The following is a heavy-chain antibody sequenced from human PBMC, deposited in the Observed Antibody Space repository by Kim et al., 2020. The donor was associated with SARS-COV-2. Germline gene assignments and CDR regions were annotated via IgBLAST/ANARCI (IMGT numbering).Heavy chain of an antibody. CDR2: ISYDGNNK. D-gene: IGHD3-16*01. CDR1: GFTFSSYG. J-gene: IGHJ4*02. Sequence: GGSLRLSCASSGFTFSSYGMHWVRQAPGKGLEWVAGISYDGNNKPYVDSVKGRFTISRDNFKNTMWLQMNSLRAEDTAVYYCARAQGGLLDYWGQGTLVTVSS. V-gene: IGHV3-33*05. CDR3: ARAQGGLLDY.